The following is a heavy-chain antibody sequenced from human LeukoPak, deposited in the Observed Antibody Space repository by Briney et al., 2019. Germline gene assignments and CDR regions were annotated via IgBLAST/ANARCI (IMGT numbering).Heavy chain of an antibody. CDR3: ARSRGYFDY. D-gene: IGHD6-13*01. Sequence: SETLSLTCTVSGGSISSYYWSWIRQPPGTGLEWIGYIYYSGSTNYNPSLKSRVTISVDTSKNQFSLKLSPVTAADTALYYCARSRGYFDYWGQGTLVTVSS. CDR2: IYYSGST. V-gene: IGHV4-59*01. CDR1: GGSISSYY. J-gene: IGHJ4*02.